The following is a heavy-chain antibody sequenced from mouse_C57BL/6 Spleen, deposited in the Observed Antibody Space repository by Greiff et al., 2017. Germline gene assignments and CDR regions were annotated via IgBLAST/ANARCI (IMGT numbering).Heavy chain of an antibody. CDR1: GYTFTSYW. D-gene: IGHD4-1*01. J-gene: IGHJ2*01. V-gene: IGHV1-59*01. Sequence: QVHVKQPGAELVRPGTSVKLSCKASGYTFTSYWMHWVKQRPGQGLEWIGVIDPSDSYTNYNQKFKGKATLTVDTSSSTAYMQLSSLTSEDSAVYYCARGRANWDYFDYWGQGTTLTVSS. CDR3: ARGRANWDYFDY. CDR2: IDPSDSYT.